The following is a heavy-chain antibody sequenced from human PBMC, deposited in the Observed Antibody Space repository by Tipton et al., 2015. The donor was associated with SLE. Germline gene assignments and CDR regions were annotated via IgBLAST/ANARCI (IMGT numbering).Heavy chain of an antibody. Sequence: TLSLTCTVSGGSISSASYYWGWIRQPPGKELEWFGSISYSGSAYYNPSLKSRVTMSVDTSKNRFSLKLSSVTAADTAVYYCARSAIFGVIMGGYFDYWGQGTLVTVSS. CDR1: GGSISSASYY. J-gene: IGHJ4*02. CDR3: ARSAIFGVIMGGYFDY. V-gene: IGHV4-39*07. CDR2: ISYSGSA. D-gene: IGHD3-3*01.